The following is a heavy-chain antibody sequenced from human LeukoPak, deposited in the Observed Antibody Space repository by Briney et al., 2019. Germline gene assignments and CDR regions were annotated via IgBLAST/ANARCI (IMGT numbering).Heavy chain of an antibody. CDR1: GFTVSSNY. Sequence: GGSLRLSCAASGFTVSSNYMSWVRQAPGKGLEWVSVTYSNGRTYYADSVKGRFTISRDISKNTLYLQMNSLRAEDTAVYYCAKTVAGRPFDPWGQGTLVTVSS. J-gene: IGHJ5*02. CDR2: TYSNGRT. V-gene: IGHV3-53*01. D-gene: IGHD6-19*01. CDR3: AKTVAGRPFDP.